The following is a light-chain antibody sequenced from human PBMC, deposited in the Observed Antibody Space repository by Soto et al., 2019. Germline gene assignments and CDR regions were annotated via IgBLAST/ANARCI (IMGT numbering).Light chain of an antibody. Sequence: EVVLTQAPGTLSLSPGERATLSCRARQTVTTSQLTWFQQKPGQAPRLLIYAASIRAAGIPDRFSGSGSGTDFTLTISRLEPEDFAVYYCQQYGSAPFTFGGGTKVEIK. CDR1: QTVTTSQ. CDR2: AAS. CDR3: QQYGSAPFT. V-gene: IGKV3-20*01. J-gene: IGKJ4*01.